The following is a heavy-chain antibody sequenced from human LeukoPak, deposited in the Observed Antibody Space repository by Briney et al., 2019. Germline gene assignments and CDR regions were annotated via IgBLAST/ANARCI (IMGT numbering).Heavy chain of an antibody. CDR2: INPGTGNI. CDR1: GYTFTSYA. CDR3: VRDHEYSSGWYGALDY. V-gene: IGHV1-3*01. Sequence: ASVKVSCKASGYTFTSYAMHWVRQAPGQRLEWMGWINPGTGNIKYSQWFQGRVTITRDTSASTAYMEFSGLRSEDTAVYYCVRDHEYSSGWYGALDYWGQGTLVTVSS. D-gene: IGHD6-19*01. J-gene: IGHJ4*02.